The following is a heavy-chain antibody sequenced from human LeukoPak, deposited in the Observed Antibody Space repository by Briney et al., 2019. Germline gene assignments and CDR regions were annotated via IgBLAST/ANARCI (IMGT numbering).Heavy chain of an antibody. J-gene: IGHJ4*02. CDR3: ARGYSSPVPNFDY. V-gene: IGHV1-2*02. CDR2: INPNNGGT. Sequence: ASVEVSCKASGYTFTDYYMHWVRQAPGQGLEWMGWINPNNGGTSYAQKFQGRVTMTRDTSITTSYMELPSLTSDDTAVYYCARGYSSPVPNFDYWGQGTLVTVSS. D-gene: IGHD6-13*01. CDR1: GYTFTDYY.